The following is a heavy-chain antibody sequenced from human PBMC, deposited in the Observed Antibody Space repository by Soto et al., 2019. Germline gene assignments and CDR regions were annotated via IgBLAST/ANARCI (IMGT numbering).Heavy chain of an antibody. D-gene: IGHD3-3*01. V-gene: IGHV3-30-3*01. CDR1: GFTFSRCA. CDR3: ARDKRDLRFLEWSYYFDY. J-gene: IGHJ4*02. CDR2: ISYDGSNK. Sequence: QVQLVESGGGVVQPGRSLRLSCAASGFTFSRCAMHWVRQAPGKGLEWVALISYDGSNKYYADSVKGRFTISRDNSKNPLYLQMNSLRAEDTAVYYCARDKRDLRFLEWSYYFDYWGQGTLVTVSS.